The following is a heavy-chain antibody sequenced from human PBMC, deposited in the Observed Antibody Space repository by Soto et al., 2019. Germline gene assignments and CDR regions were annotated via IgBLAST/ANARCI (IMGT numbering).Heavy chain of an antibody. V-gene: IGHV3-30*18. CDR2: ISYDETNE. CDR3: AKDLRTTISDYGMDV. J-gene: IGHJ6*02. Sequence: WSLRLSCVASGFTFGSHGMLWVRQAPGKGLEWVAVISYDETNEHYVDSVKGRFTISRDNSKSIRYLPMNRLRPEDTAVYKCAKDLRTTISDYGMDVWGQGT. CDR1: GFTFGSHG. D-gene: IGHD3-3*02.